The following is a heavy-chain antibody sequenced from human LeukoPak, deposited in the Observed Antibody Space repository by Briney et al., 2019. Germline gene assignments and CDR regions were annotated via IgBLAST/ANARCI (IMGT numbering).Heavy chain of an antibody. J-gene: IGHJ4*02. CDR1: GYTFTSYG. D-gene: IGHD3-3*01. CDR3: ARVGVFGVVIMDGRLFDY. V-gene: IGHV1-18*01. Sequence: ASVKVSCKASGYTFTSYGISWVRQAPGQGLEWMGWISAYNGNTNYAQKLQGRVTMTTDTSTSTAYMELRSLRSDDTAVYYCARVGVFGVVIMDGRLFDYWGQGTLVTVSS. CDR2: ISAYNGNT.